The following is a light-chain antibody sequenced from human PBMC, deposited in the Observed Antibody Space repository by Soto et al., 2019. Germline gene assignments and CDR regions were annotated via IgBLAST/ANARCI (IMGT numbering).Light chain of an antibody. Sequence: DIQMTQSPSTLSASVADRVTITCRASQSISSWLAWYQQKPGQAPKLPIYKASTLQSGVPSRFSGSGSGTEFTLAISSLQSDDSATYYCQQYNDNWTFGQGTKVEIK. CDR1: QSISSW. V-gene: IGKV1-5*03. J-gene: IGKJ1*01. CDR2: KAS. CDR3: QQYNDNWT.